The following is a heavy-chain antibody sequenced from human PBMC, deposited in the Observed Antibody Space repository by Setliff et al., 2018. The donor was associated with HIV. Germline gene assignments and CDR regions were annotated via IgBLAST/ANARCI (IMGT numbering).Heavy chain of an antibody. J-gene: IGHJ6*03. Sequence: SETLSLTCTVEGGSMSSFSACWGWVRQSPRKGLEWIRSIYPSGTTYYNPSLKSRVTISVDTTKNQFSLKLSSVTAADTAVYYCARCARDEGELYYHYYYMDVWGQGTTVTVSS. V-gene: IGHV4-39*07. CDR3: ARCARDEGELYYHYYYMDV. CDR2: IYPSGTT. CDR1: GGSMSSFSAC. D-gene: IGHD3-16*01.